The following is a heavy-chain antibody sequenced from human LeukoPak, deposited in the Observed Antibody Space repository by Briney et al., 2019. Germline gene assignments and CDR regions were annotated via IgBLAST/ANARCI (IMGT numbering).Heavy chain of an antibody. J-gene: IGHJ4*02. CDR1: GGSFSGYY. CDR2: INHSGST. Sequence: SETLSLTCAVYGGSFSGYYWSWIRQPPGKGLEWIGEINHSGSTNYNPSLKSRVTISVDTSKNQFSLRLSSVTAADTAVYYCARRGHHLVDDYWGQGTLVTVSS. V-gene: IGHV4-34*01. CDR3: ARRGHHLVDDY. D-gene: IGHD3-10*01.